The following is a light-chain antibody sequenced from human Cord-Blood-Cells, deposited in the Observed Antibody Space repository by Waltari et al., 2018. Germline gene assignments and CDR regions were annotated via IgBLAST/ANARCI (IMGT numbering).Light chain of an antibody. CDR1: SSDVGGYNY. V-gene: IGLV2-14*01. CDR3: SSYTSSSTLV. Sequence: QSALTQPASVSGSPGQSITISCTGTSSDVGGYNYVSWYQQHPGKAPKLMIYEVSNRPSWVSNRFSGSKSGNTASLTIYGLQAEDEADYYCSSYTSSSTLVFGGGTKLTVL. J-gene: IGLJ2*01. CDR2: EVS.